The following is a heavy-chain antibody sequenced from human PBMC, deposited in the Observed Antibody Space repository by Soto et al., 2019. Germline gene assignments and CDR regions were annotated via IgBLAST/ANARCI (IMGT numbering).Heavy chain of an antibody. Sequence: GGSLRLSCAASGFTFSIYWMHWVRQAPGKGLVWVSRINGDGSATNYADSVKGRFTISRDNAKNTLHLQMNSLRAEDTALYYCARREATDGALDFWGQGTLVTVSS. J-gene: IGHJ4*02. D-gene: IGHD1-26*01. CDR1: GFTFSIYW. CDR2: INGDGSAT. V-gene: IGHV3-74*01. CDR3: ARREATDGALDF.